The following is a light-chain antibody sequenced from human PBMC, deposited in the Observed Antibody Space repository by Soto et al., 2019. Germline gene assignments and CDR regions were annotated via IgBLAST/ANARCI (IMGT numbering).Light chain of an antibody. CDR1: QSIRSS. CDR3: QQRSNWPVT. V-gene: IGKV3-11*01. J-gene: IGKJ3*01. CDR2: DAS. Sequence: EIVLTQSPATLSLSPGERATLSCRASQSIRSSLAWYQQKPGQAPGLLIYDASNRATGIPARFSGSGSGTDFTLTISSLEPEDFAAYYCQQRSNWPVTFGPGTKVDIK.